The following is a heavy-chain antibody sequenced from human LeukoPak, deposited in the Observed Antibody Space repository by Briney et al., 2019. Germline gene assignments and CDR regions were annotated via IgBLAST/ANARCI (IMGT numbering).Heavy chain of an antibody. J-gene: IGHJ4*02. CDR3: AKSRPGYFDY. V-gene: IGHV3-21*01. CDR2: ISTSSSYI. Sequence: GGSLRVSCAAYGFTFSSYRMNWVRQAPGKWLEWVSFISTSSSYIYYADSVKGRFTISRDNAKNSLYLEMNSLRAEDTAVYYCAKSRPGYFDYWGQGTLVTVSS. CDR1: GFTFSSYR. D-gene: IGHD2-2*01.